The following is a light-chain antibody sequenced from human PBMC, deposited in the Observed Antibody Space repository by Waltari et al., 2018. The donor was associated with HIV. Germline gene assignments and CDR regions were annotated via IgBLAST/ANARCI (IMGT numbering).Light chain of an antibody. CDR2: GCS. V-gene: IGKV1-8*01. CDR3: QQYYSYPS. J-gene: IGKJ4*02. Sequence: AIRMTQSPSPISASVGDTITLTCRASHGINSYLAWYQQKPGVAPNLLIFGCSTLQTGVPSRFSGSGSGTDFTLTINNLQSEDFATYFCQQYYSYPSFGAGTKVDIK. CDR1: HGINSY.